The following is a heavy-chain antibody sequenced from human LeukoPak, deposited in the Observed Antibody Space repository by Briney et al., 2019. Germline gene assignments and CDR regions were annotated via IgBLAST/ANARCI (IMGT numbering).Heavy chain of an antibody. CDR2: INQDGSEK. J-gene: IGHJ4*02. CDR3: AREVRGTYLDY. CDR1: GFTFSNYW. D-gene: IGHD4/OR15-4a*01. V-gene: IGHV3-7*01. Sequence: PGGSLRLSCAASGFTFSNYWMSWVRQAPGKGLEWVANINQDGSEKYYVDSLKGRFSISRDNAKNSLYLQMNSLRDEDTAVYFCAREVRGTYLDYWGQGTLVTVSS.